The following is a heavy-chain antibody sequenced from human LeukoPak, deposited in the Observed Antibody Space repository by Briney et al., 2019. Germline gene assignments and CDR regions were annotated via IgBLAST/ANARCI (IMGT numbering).Heavy chain of an antibody. CDR2: IYYSGST. CDR3: ARRAPYSYEWSTLDY. J-gene: IGHJ4*02. D-gene: IGHD5-18*01. V-gene: IGHV4-59*08. CDR1: GGSISSYY. Sequence: SETLSLTCTVSGGSISSYYWSWIRQPPGKGLEWIGYIYYSGSTNYNPSLKSRVTISVDTPKNQFSLKLSSVTAADTAVYYCARRAPYSYEWSTLDYWGQGTLATVSS.